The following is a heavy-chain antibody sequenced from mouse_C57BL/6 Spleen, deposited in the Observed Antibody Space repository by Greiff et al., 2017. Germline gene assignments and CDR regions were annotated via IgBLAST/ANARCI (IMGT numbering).Heavy chain of an antibody. V-gene: IGHV1-18*01. Sequence: EVQLQQSGPELVKPGASVKIPCKASGYTFTDYNMDWVKQSHGKSLEWIGDINPNNGGTIYNQKFKGKATFTVDQSSSTAYMELRSLTSEDTAVYYCALYGNPHDYAMDYWGQGTSVTVSS. J-gene: IGHJ4*01. CDR2: INPNNGGT. CDR3: ALYGNPHDYAMDY. D-gene: IGHD2-10*02. CDR1: GYTFTDYN.